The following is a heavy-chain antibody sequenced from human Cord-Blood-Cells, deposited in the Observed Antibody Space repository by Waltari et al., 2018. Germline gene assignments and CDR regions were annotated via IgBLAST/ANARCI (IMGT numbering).Heavy chain of an antibody. J-gene: IGHJ4*02. CDR1: GGSISSSSYS. CDR3: ARHLQLTGDFDY. CDR2: IYYSGST. V-gene: IGHV4-39*01. Sequence: QLQLQESGPGLVKPSETLSLTCTVSGGSISSSSYSWGWIRQPPGKGLEWIGSIYYSGSTYYNPSLKSRVTISVDTSKNQFSLKLSSVTAADTAVYYCARHLQLTGDFDYWGQGTLVTVSS. D-gene: IGHD7-27*01.